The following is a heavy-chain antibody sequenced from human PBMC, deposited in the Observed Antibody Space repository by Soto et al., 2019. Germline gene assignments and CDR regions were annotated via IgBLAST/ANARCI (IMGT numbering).Heavy chain of an antibody. CDR1: GFTFSSYA. Sequence: GGSLRLSCAASGFTFSSYAMSWVRQAPGKGLELVSAISGSGGSTYYADSVKGRFTISRDNSKNTLYLQMNSLRAEDTAVYYCAKVPTYYYGSGSYFFDYWGQGPLVTVSS. CDR3: AKVPTYYYGSGSYFFDY. CDR2: ISGSGGST. V-gene: IGHV3-23*01. D-gene: IGHD3-10*01. J-gene: IGHJ4*02.